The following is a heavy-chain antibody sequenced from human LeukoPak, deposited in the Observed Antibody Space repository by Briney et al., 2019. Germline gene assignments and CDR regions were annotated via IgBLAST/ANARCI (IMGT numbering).Heavy chain of an antibody. CDR3: ARASFYDSSGYYPPDY. CDR1: GFTFTSYG. D-gene: IGHD3-22*01. Sequence: GGSLRLSCAASGFTFTSYGMHWVRQAPGKGLEWVAVIWYDGSNKYYADSVKGRFTISRDNSKNTLYLQMNSLRAEDTAVYYCARASFYDSSGYYPPDYWGQGTLVTVSS. J-gene: IGHJ4*02. V-gene: IGHV3-33*01. CDR2: IWYDGSNK.